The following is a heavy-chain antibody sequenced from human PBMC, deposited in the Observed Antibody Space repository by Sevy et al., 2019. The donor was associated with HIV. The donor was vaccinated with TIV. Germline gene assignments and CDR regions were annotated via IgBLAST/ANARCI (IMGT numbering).Heavy chain of an antibody. CDR2: INRDGSST. CDR1: GFTFSSYW. D-gene: IGHD3-10*01. CDR3: ARDMMGGVIFSGMDV. Sequence: GGSLRLSCAASGFTFSSYWMHWVRQAPGKGLVWVSRINRDGSSTSYADSVKGRFTISRDNAKNTLYLQMNSLRAEDTAVDYWARDMMGGVIFSGMDVWGQGTMVTVSS. V-gene: IGHV3-74*01. J-gene: IGHJ6*02.